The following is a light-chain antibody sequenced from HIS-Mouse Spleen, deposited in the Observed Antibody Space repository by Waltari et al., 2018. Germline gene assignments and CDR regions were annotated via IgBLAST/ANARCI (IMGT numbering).Light chain of an antibody. V-gene: IGLV2-8*01. Sequence: QSALTQPPSASGSPGQSVTISCTGTSSDVGCYNHAPWYHKHPGKAPKLMIYEVSKRPSGVPDRFSGSKSGNTASLTVSGLQAEDEADYYCSSYAGSNNWVFGGGTKLTVL. CDR1: SSDVGCYNH. CDR3: SSYAGSNNWV. CDR2: EVS. J-gene: IGLJ3*02.